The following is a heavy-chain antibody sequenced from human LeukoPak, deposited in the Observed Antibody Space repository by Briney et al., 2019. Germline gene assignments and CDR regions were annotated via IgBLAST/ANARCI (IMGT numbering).Heavy chain of an antibody. J-gene: IGHJ5*02. CDR2: IYYSGST. Sequence: SETLSLTCTVSGGSISSSSYYWGWIRQPPGKGLEWIGSIYYSGSTYYNPSLKSRVTISVDTSKNQFSLKLSSVTAADTAVYYCARSPVYYYDSSGYYPWGQGTLVTVSS. CDR3: ARSPVYYYDSSGYYP. CDR1: GGSISSSSYY. V-gene: IGHV4-39*07. D-gene: IGHD3-22*01.